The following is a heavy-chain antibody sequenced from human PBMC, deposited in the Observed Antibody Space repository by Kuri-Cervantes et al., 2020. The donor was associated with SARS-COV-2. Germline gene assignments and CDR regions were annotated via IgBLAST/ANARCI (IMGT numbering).Heavy chain of an antibody. J-gene: IGHJ3*02. CDR1: GFTFSSYA. Sequence: LSLTCAASGFTFSSYAMHWVRQAPGKGLEWVAVISYDGSNKYYADSVKGRFTISRDNSKNTLYLQMNSLRAEDTAVYYCARTGSGWNHDAFDIWGQGTVVTVSS. V-gene: IGHV3-30-3*01. D-gene: IGHD6-19*01. CDR2: ISYDGSNK. CDR3: ARTGSGWNHDAFDI.